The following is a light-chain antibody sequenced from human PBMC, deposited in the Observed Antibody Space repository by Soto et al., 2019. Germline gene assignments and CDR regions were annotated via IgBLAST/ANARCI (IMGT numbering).Light chain of an antibody. V-gene: IGLV2-8*01. Sequence: QSALTQPPSASGSPGQSVTISCTGTSSDVGGYNFVSWYQQHPGKAPKLMIYEVNNRPSGVPDRFSGSKSGDAASLTVSGLQAEDEADYYCASYAGGNTYVFGTATKLTVL. CDR2: EVN. CDR3: ASYAGGNTYV. CDR1: SSDVGGYNF. J-gene: IGLJ1*01.